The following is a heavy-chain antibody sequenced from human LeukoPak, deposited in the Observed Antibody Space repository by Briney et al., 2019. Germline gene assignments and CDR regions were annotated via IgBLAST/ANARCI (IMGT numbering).Heavy chain of an antibody. CDR3: ARVAKERVGGVYYFDY. D-gene: IGHD1-1*01. V-gene: IGHV3-7*01. CDR2: INQDGSEK. J-gene: IGHJ4*02. Sequence: GGSLRLSCAASGFTFSSYWMSWVRQAPGKGLEWVDNINQDGSEKNYVDSVKGRFTISRDNAKNSLYLQMNSLRAEGTAVYYCARVAKERVGGVYYFDYWGQGTLVTVSS. CDR1: GFTFSSYW.